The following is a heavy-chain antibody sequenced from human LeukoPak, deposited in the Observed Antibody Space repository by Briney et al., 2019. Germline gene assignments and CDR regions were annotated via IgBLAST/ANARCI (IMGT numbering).Heavy chain of an antibody. Sequence: PGGSLRLSCAASGVTFSRYAMSWVRQAPGKGLEWVSAISESGTGTYYADSVKGRFTISRDNSKNTLSPQMNSLRAEDTAVYYCAKDIAQGYTFGSIEQDYWGQGTLVTVSS. CDR3: AKDIAQGYTFGSIEQDY. J-gene: IGHJ4*02. V-gene: IGHV3-23*01. CDR1: GVTFSRYA. CDR2: ISESGTGT. D-gene: IGHD5-18*01.